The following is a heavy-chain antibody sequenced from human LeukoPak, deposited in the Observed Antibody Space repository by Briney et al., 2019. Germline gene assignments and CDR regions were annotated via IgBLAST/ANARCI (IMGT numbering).Heavy chain of an antibody. CDR2: VYDSGNT. CDR3: ARHSEPNSNLLWFDP. V-gene: IGHV4-59*08. Sequence: PSETLSLTCAVYGGSITGYYWSWIRQPPGKGLEWIGYVYDSGNTKYNSSLKSRVTISVDTSKNQFSLKLSSVTAADTAVYYCARHSEPNSNLLWFDPWGQGTLVTVSS. D-gene: IGHD2/OR15-2a*01. J-gene: IGHJ5*02. CDR1: GGSITGYY.